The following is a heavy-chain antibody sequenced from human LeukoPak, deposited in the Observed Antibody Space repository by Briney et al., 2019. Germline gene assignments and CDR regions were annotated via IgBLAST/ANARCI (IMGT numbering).Heavy chain of an antibody. CDR1: GGSISSSSYY. D-gene: IGHD1-1*01. CDR3: ARDPGTRYYYYYMDV. V-gene: IGHV4-39*07. CDR2: IYYSGSV. J-gene: IGHJ6*03. Sequence: PSETLSLTCTVSGGSISSSSYYWGWIRQPPGKGLQWIGNIYYSGSVCYNPSLKSRVTISLDTSKNQFSLKLSSVTAADTAVYYCARDPGTRYYYYYMDVWGKGTTVTVSS.